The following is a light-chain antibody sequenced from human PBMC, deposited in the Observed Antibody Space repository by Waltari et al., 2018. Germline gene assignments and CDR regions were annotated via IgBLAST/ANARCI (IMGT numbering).Light chain of an antibody. J-gene: IGKJ1*01. V-gene: IGKV1-5*03. CDR1: QSISSW. CDR2: EAS. CDR3: QQYNDYSGT. Sequence: DIQMTQSPSTLSASVGDRVTITCRASQSISSWLAWYQQKPGKAPKLLSYEASSLESGVPSRFSGGGYGTEFTLTFSSLQPDDLATYYCQQYNDYSGTFGRGTKVEIK.